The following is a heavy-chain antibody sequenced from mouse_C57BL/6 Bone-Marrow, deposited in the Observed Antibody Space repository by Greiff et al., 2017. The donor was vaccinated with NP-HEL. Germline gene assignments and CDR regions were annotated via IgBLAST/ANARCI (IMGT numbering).Heavy chain of an antibody. J-gene: IGHJ4*01. CDR3: ARSTWRKLRPYAMDY. CDR2: INPNNGGT. D-gene: IGHD3-2*02. CDR1: GYTFTDYN. V-gene: IGHV1-18*01. Sequence: VQLQQSGPELVKPGASVKIPCKASGYTFTDYNMDWVKQSHGKSLEWIGDINPNNGGTIYNQKFKGKATLTVDKSSSTAYMELRSLTSEDTAVYYCARSTWRKLRPYAMDYWGQGTSVTVSS.